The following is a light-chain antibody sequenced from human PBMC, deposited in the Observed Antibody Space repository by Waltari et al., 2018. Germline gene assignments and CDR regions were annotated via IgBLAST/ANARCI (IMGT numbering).Light chain of an antibody. Sequence: SYELTQPPSVSVSPGQTASITCSGDQLGNKYVSWYQQKPGQSTVLIIYQDTKRPSGIPGRLSGSNSGNTATLTISGTQVMDEGDYYCQAWDTISAGLGGGTKLTVL. CDR1: QLGNKY. CDR2: QDT. CDR3: QAWDTISAG. V-gene: IGLV3-1*01. J-gene: IGLJ2*01.